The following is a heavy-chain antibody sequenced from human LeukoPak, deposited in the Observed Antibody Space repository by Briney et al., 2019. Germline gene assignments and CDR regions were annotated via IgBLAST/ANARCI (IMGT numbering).Heavy chain of an antibody. D-gene: IGHD3-10*01. CDR3: LKGFEY. V-gene: IGHV1-18*01. Sequence: GASVTVSCKASGYTFTNYAFTWVRQAPGQGLEWMGWISAYNGDTNYAQILQGRVTLTADTSTNTAYMELRSLRSDDTAVYYCLKGFEYWGQGTLVTVSS. CDR2: ISAYNGDT. J-gene: IGHJ4*02. CDR1: GYTFTNYA.